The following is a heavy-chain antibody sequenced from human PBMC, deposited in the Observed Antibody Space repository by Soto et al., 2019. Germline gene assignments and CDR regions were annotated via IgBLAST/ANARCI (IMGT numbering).Heavy chain of an antibody. Sequence: ASVKVSCKASGYTFTSYGISWVRQAPGQGLEWMGWISAYNGNTNYAQKLQGRVTMTTDTSTSTAYMELRSLRSDDTAVYYCARVPLGYYDSSGYLDYWGQGTLVTVSS. J-gene: IGHJ4*02. V-gene: IGHV1-18*04. CDR2: ISAYNGNT. CDR1: GYTFTSYG. D-gene: IGHD3-22*01. CDR3: ARVPLGYYDSSGYLDY.